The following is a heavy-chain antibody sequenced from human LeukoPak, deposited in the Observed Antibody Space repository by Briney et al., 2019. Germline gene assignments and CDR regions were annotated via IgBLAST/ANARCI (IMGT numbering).Heavy chain of an antibody. V-gene: IGHV3-23*01. D-gene: IGHD3-10*01. CDR2: ISGSGGST. Sequence: GGSLRLSCAASGFTFSSYAMSWVRQAPGKGLEWVSAISGSGGSTYYADPVKGRFTISRDNSKNTLYLQMNSLRAEDTAVYYCAKDLYYYGSGSYYNGVDYWGQGTLVTVSS. J-gene: IGHJ4*02. CDR1: GFTFSSYA. CDR3: AKDLYYYGSGSYYNGVDY.